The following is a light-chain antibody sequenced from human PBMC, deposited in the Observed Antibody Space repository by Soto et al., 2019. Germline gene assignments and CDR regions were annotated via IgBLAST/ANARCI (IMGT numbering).Light chain of an antibody. V-gene: IGKV3-20*01. CDR2: DAS. Sequence: EIVLTQSPGTLSLSPGERATLSCRASQSVTSNYLAWYQQKPGQAPRLLIYDASNRANGTPDRFLGRGSGTDFTLIISRLEPEDFAVYYCQQYADSPITFGQGTRLEIK. CDR3: QQYADSPIT. J-gene: IGKJ5*01. CDR1: QSVTSNY.